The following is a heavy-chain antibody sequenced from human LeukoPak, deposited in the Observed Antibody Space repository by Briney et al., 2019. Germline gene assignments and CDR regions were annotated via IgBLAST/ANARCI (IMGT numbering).Heavy chain of an antibody. D-gene: IGHD6-6*01. V-gene: IGHV4-39*07. CDR3: ARNFPSSSDAFDI. CDR1: GDSISSSSNS. CDR2: IYYSGST. J-gene: IGHJ3*02. Sequence: SETLSLTCTVSGDSISSSSNSWGWIRQPPGKGLEWIGSIYYSGSTSYNPSLKSRVTTSVDTSKNQFSLKLSSVTAADTAVYYCARNFPSSSDAFDIWGQGTMVTVSS.